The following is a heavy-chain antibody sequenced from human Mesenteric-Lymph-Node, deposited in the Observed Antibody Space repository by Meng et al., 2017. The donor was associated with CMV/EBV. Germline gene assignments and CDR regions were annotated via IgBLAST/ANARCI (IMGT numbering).Heavy chain of an antibody. Sequence: SETLSLTCTVSGDSIISYYWNWIRLSPGKGLEWIGYVYYTGSTNYNPSLKSRVTISADTSKNQFSLKVNSVTAADTAVYYCARVPIRDYYYGMDVWGQGTTVTVSS. V-gene: IGHV4-59*01. CDR3: ARVPIRDYYYGMDV. CDR1: GDSIISYY. J-gene: IGHJ6*02. CDR2: VYYTGST.